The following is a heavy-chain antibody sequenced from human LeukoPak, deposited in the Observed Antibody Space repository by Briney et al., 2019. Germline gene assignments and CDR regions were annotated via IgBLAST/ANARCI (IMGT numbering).Heavy chain of an antibody. CDR1: GGTFSSYA. J-gene: IGHJ4*02. D-gene: IGHD6-19*01. V-gene: IGHV1-69*05. Sequence: SVKVSCKASGGTFSSYAISWVRQAPGQGLEWMGGIIPIFGTANYAQKFQGRVTMTRDTSISTAYMELSRLRSDDTAVYYCAREGDLGHQWLVRYFDYWGQGTLVTVSS. CDR3: AREGDLGHQWLVRYFDY. CDR2: IIPIFGTA.